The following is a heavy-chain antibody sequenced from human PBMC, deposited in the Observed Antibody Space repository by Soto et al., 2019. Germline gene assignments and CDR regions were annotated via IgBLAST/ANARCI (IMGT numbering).Heavy chain of an antibody. J-gene: IGHJ4*02. Sequence: GGSLRLSCAVSGFTFSAYWMHWVRQTPGKGLVWVSRINPDGTKTNYADSVEGRFTISRDNAKSTLYLQMNSLSAEDTAIYFCSSDTFGLRDNWGQGTLVTVSS. CDR3: SSDTFGLRDN. V-gene: IGHV3-74*01. D-gene: IGHD3-3*01. CDR1: GFTFSAYW. CDR2: INPDGTKT.